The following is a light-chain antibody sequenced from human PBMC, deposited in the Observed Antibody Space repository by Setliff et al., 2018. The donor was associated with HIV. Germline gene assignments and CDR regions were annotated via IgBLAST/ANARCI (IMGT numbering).Light chain of an antibody. J-gene: IGLJ1*01. CDR2: DVS. Sequence: QSALTQPASVSGSPGQSITISCTGASGDVGSYNLVSWYQQHPGKAPKVMIYDVSNRPSGVSNRFSGSKSGNTASLTISGLQAEDEADYYCSSYTSSSTLVFGTGTKVTVL. CDR1: SGDVGSYNL. CDR3: SSYTSSSTLV. V-gene: IGLV2-14*02.